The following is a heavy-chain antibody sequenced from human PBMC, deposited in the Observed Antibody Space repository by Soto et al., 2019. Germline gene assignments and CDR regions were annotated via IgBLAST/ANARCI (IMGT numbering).Heavy chain of an antibody. CDR2: TRNKAMNYTT. V-gene: IGHV3-72*01. J-gene: IGHJ6*03. Sequence: GGSLRLSCATSGLTFSDHYMDWVRQAPGKGPEWVGRTRNKAMNYTTEYAASVKGRFTLSRDESKNSLFLQMNSLKSEDTAVYYCTRIGTAYYNMDVWGRGTTVTVSS. CDR1: GLTFSDHY. D-gene: IGHD2-21*01. CDR3: TRIGTAYYNMDV.